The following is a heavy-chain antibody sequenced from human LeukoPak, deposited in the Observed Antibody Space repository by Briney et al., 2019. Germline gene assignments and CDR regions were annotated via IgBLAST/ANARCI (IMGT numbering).Heavy chain of an antibody. Sequence: NASGPTLVKPTHTLTLTCTFSGLALSATGEGVGWVRQPPGKALEWLALIYWDGDQRYTPSLKDRLTVTKDTSKNQLVLRMTNMDPVDTATYFCAHSPSDAYTNGGRWYFDLWGRGTLVTVSS. J-gene: IGHJ2*01. CDR3: AHSPSDAYTNGGRWYFDL. CDR2: IYWDGDQ. CDR1: GLALSATGEG. V-gene: IGHV2-5*02. D-gene: IGHD2-8*01.